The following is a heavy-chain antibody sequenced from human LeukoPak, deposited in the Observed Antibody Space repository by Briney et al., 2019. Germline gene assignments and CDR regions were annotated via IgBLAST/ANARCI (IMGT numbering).Heavy chain of an antibody. V-gene: IGHV3-30*18. CDR1: GFTFSTYG. Sequence: GGSLRLSCAASGFTFSTYGMHWVRQAPGKGLEWVAVISYDGSNEYYADSVKGRFTISRDNSKNTLSLQMNSLRSEDTAVYYCAKGWDTKSTSRSPFDYWGQGTLVTVSS. D-gene: IGHD1-26*01. CDR2: ISYDGSNE. J-gene: IGHJ4*02. CDR3: AKGWDTKSTSRSPFDY.